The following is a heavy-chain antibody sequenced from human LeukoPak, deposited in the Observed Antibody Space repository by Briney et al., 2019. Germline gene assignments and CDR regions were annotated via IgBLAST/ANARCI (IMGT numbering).Heavy chain of an antibody. V-gene: IGHV5-51*01. CDR3: ARAPTSISNPYYFDY. CDR2: IYPGDSDT. J-gene: IGHJ4*02. D-gene: IGHD6-6*01. Sequence: GESLKISCKASGYSFINFWIGWVRQMPGKGLEWMGIIYPGDSDTRYSPSFQGQVTISADRSITTADLQWSSLKASDSAMYYCARAPTSISNPYYFDYWGQGTLVTVSS. CDR1: GYSFINFW.